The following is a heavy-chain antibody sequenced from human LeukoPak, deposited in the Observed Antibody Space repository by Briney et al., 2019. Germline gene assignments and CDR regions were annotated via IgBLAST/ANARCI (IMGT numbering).Heavy chain of an antibody. CDR1: GFTFSKSW. D-gene: IGHD2-21*01. V-gene: IGHV3-7*01. CDR2: INERGSAP. J-gene: IGHJ4*02. Sequence: QSGGSLRLSCEASGFTFSKSWMSWVRQAPGMGLEWVANINERGSAPYYVDSVKGRFTISRDNTKNSLYLQMNSLRVEDTGVYFCARDGEGYPWWGQGTLVTVSS. CDR3: ARDGEGYPW.